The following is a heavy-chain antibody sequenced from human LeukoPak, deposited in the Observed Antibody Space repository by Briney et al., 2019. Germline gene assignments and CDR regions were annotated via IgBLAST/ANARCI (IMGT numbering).Heavy chain of an antibody. CDR1: GGSISSSSYY. V-gene: IGHV4-39*01. J-gene: IGHJ5*02. D-gene: IGHD3-3*01. CDR3: ARWSGFLCNWFDP. Sequence: SETLSLTCTVSGGSISSSSYYWGWIRQPPGKGLEWIGSIYYSGSTHYNPSLKSRVTISVDTSNNQFSLKLSSVTAADTAVYYCARWSGFLCNWFDPWGQGTLVTVSS. CDR2: IYYSGST.